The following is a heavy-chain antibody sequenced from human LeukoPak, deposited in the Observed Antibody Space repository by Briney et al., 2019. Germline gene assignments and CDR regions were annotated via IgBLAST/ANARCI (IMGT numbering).Heavy chain of an antibody. CDR3: AGFSHKGV. J-gene: IGHJ6*02. CDR1: GFTFSSYW. CDR2: IYSGGST. V-gene: IGHV3-66*01. Sequence: GGSLRLSCAASGFTFSSYWMSWVRQAPGKGLEWVALIYSGGSTYYADFVKGRFTISRDNSKNTLYLRMSSLRAEDTAVYYCAGFSHKGVWGQGTTVTVSS.